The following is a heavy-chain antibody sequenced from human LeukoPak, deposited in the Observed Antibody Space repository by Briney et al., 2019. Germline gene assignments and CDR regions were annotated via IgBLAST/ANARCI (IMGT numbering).Heavy chain of an antibody. V-gene: IGHV5-51*01. CDR1: GYIFTHYW. D-gene: IGHD3-10*01. CDR3: ARQSRDGSKTRGYFFDY. CDR2: IYPADSDT. Sequence: GASLKTSCQVSGYIFTHYWIGWVRQMPGKGLESMGIIYPADSDTTYSPSFQGQVTISVDKSICTVYLQWSSLKASDTAMYYCARQSRDGSKTRGYFFDYWGQGTLVTVSS. J-gene: IGHJ4*02.